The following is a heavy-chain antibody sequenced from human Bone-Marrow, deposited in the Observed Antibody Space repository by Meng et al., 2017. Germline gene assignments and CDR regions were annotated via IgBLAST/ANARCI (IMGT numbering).Heavy chain of an antibody. V-gene: IGHV4-61*02. CDR3: ASQYYYDSSGYI. Sequence: SETLSLTCTVSGGSISSGSYYWNWIRQPAGKGLEWIGRIHTSGNTNYNPSLKSRVTISVDTSKNQFSLKLSSVTATDTAVYYCASQYYYDSSGYIWGQGTVVTVSS. CDR2: IHTSGNT. CDR1: GGSISSGSYY. J-gene: IGHJ3*02. D-gene: IGHD3-22*01.